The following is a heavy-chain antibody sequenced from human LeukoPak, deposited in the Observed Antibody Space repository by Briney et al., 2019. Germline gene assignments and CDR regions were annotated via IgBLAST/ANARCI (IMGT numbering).Heavy chain of an antibody. J-gene: IGHJ5*02. CDR1: GFTFSSYG. CDR2: IWYDGSNK. Sequence: GRSLRLSCAASGFTFSSYGMHWVRQAPGKGLEWVAVIWYDGSNKYYADSVKGRFTISRDNSKNTLYLQMNSLRAEDTAVYYCARDQTRGYDNWFDPWGQGTLVTVSS. D-gene: IGHD3-16*01. CDR3: ARDQTRGYDNWFDP. V-gene: IGHV3-33*01.